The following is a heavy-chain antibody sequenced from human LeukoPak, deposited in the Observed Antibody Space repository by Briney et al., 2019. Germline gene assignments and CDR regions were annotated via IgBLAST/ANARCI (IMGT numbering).Heavy chain of an antibody. CDR2: INHSGST. D-gene: IGHD6-19*01. Sequence: PSETLSLTCTVSGYSISSGYYWGWIRQPPGKGLEWIGEINHSGSTNYNPSLKSRVTISVDTSKNQFSLKLSSVTAAHTAVYYCARHTYSSGWYYGVIRQAKASNWFDPWGQGTLVTVSS. V-gene: IGHV4-38-2*02. J-gene: IGHJ5*02. CDR1: GYSISSGYY. CDR3: ARHTYSSGWYYGVIRQAKASNWFDP.